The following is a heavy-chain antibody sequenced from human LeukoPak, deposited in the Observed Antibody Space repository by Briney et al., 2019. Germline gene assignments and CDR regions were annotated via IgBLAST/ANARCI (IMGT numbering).Heavy chain of an antibody. CDR3: AKARGGQPGSPPHS. CDR2: ISASSGDT. Sequence: PGGSLRLSCTVSGFTFSNFAMSWVRQAPGKGLEWVSTISASSGDTYYADSVKRRFSISRDDSRSTLYLQMNSLSAEDTALYYCAKARGGQPGSPPHSWGQGTLVTVSS. V-gene: IGHV3-23*01. D-gene: IGHD3-10*01. J-gene: IGHJ4*02. CDR1: GFTFSNFA.